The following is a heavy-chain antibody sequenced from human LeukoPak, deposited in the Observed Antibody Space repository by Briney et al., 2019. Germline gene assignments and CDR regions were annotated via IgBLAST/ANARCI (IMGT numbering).Heavy chain of an antibody. CDR2: INPNSGGT. CDR1: GYTFTGYY. V-gene: IGHV1-2*02. Sequence: ASVKVSCKDSGYTFTGYYMHWVRQAPGQGLEWMGWINPNSGGTNYAQRFQGRVTMTRDTSISTAYMELSRLRSDDTAVYYCARASTGYRAHFDYWGQGTLVTVSS. D-gene: IGHD3-9*01. J-gene: IGHJ4*02. CDR3: ARASTGYRAHFDY.